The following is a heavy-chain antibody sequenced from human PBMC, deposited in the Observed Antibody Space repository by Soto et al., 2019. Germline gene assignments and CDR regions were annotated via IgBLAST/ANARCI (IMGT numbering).Heavy chain of an antibody. CDR3: ARDQLGYCSGGSCRRFDP. CDR1: RGTSISSA. Sequence: SVKISCKASRGTSISSAISSVRQAPGQELGWMGRIIPIFGTANYAQRFQGRVTITADESTSTAYMELNSLRSEDTAVYYCARDQLGYCSGGSCRRFDPWGQGTLVTVSS. J-gene: IGHJ5*02. V-gene: IGHV1-69*13. D-gene: IGHD2-15*01. CDR2: IIPIFGTA.